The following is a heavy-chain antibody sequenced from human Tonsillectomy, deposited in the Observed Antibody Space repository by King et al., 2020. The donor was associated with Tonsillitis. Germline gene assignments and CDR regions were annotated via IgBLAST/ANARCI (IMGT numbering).Heavy chain of an antibody. CDR2: IYYSGST. Sequence: QLQESGPGLVKPSETLSLTCTVSGGSISSSSYYWGWIRQPPGKGLEWIGSIYYSGSTYYNPSLKSRVTISVDTSKNQFSLKLSSVTAADTAVYYCAGCVGRGYSYGGVDAFDIWGQGTMVTVSS. J-gene: IGHJ3*02. CDR1: GGSISSSSYY. V-gene: IGHV4-39*07. D-gene: IGHD5-18*01. CDR3: AGCVGRGYSYGGVDAFDI.